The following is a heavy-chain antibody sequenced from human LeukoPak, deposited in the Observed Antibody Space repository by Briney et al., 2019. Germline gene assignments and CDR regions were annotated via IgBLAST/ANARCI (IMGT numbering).Heavy chain of an antibody. CDR3: ARGLIVINFDWHHWYFDL. CDR1: GFAFNTYS. CDR2: ISSDGSKT. D-gene: IGHD3-9*01. J-gene: IGHJ2*01. Sequence: PGRSLRLSCAASGFAFNTYSLHWVRQAPDTGLEWMAGISSDGSKTYYTHSVQDRFTISRDNSKNTLYLQMNSLRAEDTAVYYCARGLIVINFDWHHWYFDLWGRGTLVTVSS. V-gene: IGHV3-30*10.